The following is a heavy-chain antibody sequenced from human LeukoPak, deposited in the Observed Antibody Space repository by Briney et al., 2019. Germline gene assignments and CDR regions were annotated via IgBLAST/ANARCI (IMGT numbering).Heavy chain of an antibody. CDR2: IYYSGST. CDR3: AREYSGYDWPYYFDY. D-gene: IGHD5-12*01. CDR1: GGSISSYY. J-gene: IGHJ4*02. Sequence: PSETLSLTCTVSGGSISSYYWSWIRQPPGKGLEWIGYIYYSGSTIYNPSLKSRVTISVDTSKNQFSLKLSSVTAADTAVYYCAREYSGYDWPYYFDYWGQGTLVTVSS. V-gene: IGHV4-59*01.